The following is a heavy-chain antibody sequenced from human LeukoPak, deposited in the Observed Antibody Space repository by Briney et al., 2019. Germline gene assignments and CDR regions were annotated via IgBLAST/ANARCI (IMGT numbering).Heavy chain of an antibody. CDR2: ISYDGSNK. D-gene: IGHD3-22*01. CDR1: GFTFSSYA. CDR3: AKDRVVVVIHGAFDI. V-gene: IGHV3-30-3*01. Sequence: PGRSLRLSFAASGFTFSSYAMHWVRQAPGKGLEWVAVISYDGSNKYYADSVKGRFTISRDNSKNTLYLQMNSLRAEDTAVYYCAKDRVVVVIHGAFDIWGQGTMVTVSS. J-gene: IGHJ3*02.